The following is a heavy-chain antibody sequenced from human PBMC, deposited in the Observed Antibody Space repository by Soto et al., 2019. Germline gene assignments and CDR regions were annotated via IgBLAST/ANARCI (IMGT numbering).Heavy chain of an antibody. V-gene: IGHV1-69*01. CDR3: AKGTSSWNNWFDP. Sequence: QVQLVQSGAEVKKPGSSVKVSCKASGGTFSRYAISWVRQAPGQGLEWMGGFIPAFDTANYAQKFQGRVTITADESTSTVYMELSGLRSEDTAMYYCAKGTSSWNNWFDPWGQGTLVTVSS. CDR2: FIPAFDTA. CDR1: GGTFSRYA. J-gene: IGHJ5*02. D-gene: IGHD6-13*01.